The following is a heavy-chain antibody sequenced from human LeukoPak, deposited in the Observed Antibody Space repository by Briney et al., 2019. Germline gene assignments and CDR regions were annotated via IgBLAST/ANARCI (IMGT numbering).Heavy chain of an antibody. V-gene: IGHV3-21*01. J-gene: IGHJ4*02. CDR1: GFNFSDYS. D-gene: IGHD2-8*01. CDR3: ARDLYGKYAADY. Sequence: GGSLRLSCAASGFNFSDYSMNWVRQAPGKGLEWVSSISTVSSYKYYADSVKGRFTISRDNAKKSLDFEMNNLRAEDTAVYYCARDLYGKYAADYWGQGTLVTVSS. CDR2: ISTVSSYK.